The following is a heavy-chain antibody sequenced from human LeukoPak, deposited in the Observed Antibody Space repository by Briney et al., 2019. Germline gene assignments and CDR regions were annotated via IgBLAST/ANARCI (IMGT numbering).Heavy chain of an antibody. V-gene: IGHV3-74*01. Sequence: GGSLRLSCAASGFTFSSYWMNWVRQAPGKGLVWVSRIASDGSSTTYADSVKGRFSISRDNAKNTLYLQMNSLRVEDTAVYYRARGRPHGNDYWGQGTLVTVSS. CDR2: IASDGSST. D-gene: IGHD4-23*01. J-gene: IGHJ4*02. CDR1: GFTFSSYW. CDR3: ARGRPHGNDY.